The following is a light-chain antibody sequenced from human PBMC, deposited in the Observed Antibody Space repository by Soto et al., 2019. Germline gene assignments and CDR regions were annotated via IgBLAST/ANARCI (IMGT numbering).Light chain of an antibody. Sequence: QSALTQPPSASGSPGQSVTISCTGTSSDVGGYNYVSWYQQHPGKAPKLMIYEINKRPSGVPDRFSGSKSGNTASLTVSGLQDDDEADYYCSSYSGSNNYVVFGGGTKLTVL. CDR1: SSDVGGYNY. CDR2: EIN. CDR3: SSYSGSNNYVV. V-gene: IGLV2-8*01. J-gene: IGLJ2*01.